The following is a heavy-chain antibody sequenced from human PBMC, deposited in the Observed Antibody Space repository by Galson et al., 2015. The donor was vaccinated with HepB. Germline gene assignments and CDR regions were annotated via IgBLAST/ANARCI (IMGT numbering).Heavy chain of an antibody. D-gene: IGHD1-26*01. CDR3: ASTPYSGSFNYYYYGMDV. Sequence: SLRLSCAASGFTFSSYGMHWVRQAPGKGLEWVAVIWYDGSNKYYADSVKGRFTISRDNSKNTLYLQMNSLRAEDTAVYYCASTPYSGSFNYYYYGMDVWGQGTTVTVSS. CDR1: GFTFSSYG. V-gene: IGHV3-33*01. CDR2: IWYDGSNK. J-gene: IGHJ6*02.